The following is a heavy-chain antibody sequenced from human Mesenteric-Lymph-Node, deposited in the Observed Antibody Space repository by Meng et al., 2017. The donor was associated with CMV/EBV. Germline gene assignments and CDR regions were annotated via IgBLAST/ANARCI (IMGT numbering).Heavy chain of an antibody. CDR2: IGGSDGTT. Sequence: GESLKISCAASGFTFSTYAMSWVRQAPRKGLEWVSAIGGSDGTTCYANSVKGRFTISRDNSKNMVYLQMNSLRPEDTAVYYCAKVGDGYGDYGSIDAWGQGTMVTVSS. CDR3: AKVGDGYGDYGSIDA. J-gene: IGHJ5*02. V-gene: IGHV3-23*01. D-gene: IGHD4-17*01. CDR1: GFTFSTYA.